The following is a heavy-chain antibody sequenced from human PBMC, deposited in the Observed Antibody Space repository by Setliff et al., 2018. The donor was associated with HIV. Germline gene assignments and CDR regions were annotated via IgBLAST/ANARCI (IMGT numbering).Heavy chain of an antibody. D-gene: IGHD6-25*01. J-gene: IGHJ6*03. CDR1: GYTFTSSD. Sequence: SVKVSCTASGYTFTSSDIYWVRQATGQGLEWMGWVNPKSGNTGYAQKFQGRVIMTRDTSISTVCMELRSLRSEDTAVYYCARGAWYTSGWHSSRYMDVWGKGTTVTVSS. CDR2: VNPKSGNT. V-gene: IGHV1-8*02. CDR3: ARGAWYTSGWHSSRYMDV.